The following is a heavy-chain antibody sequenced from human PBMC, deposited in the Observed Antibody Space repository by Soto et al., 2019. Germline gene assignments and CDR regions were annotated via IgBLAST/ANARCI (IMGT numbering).Heavy chain of an antibody. V-gene: IGHV2-5*02. CDR1: GFSFRTTGVG. D-gene: IGHD4-17*01. CDR3: VHSYEDNGNYEYYFDY. CDR2: VYWDDDK. J-gene: IGHJ4*02. Sequence: SGPTLVNPTQTLTLTCTFSGFSFRTTGVGVAWIRQPPRKALEYIALVYWDDDKRYSPSLKSRLTITKDTSKNQVVLTMTNMDPVDTATYYCVHSYEDNGNYEYYFDYWGQGTLVTVSS.